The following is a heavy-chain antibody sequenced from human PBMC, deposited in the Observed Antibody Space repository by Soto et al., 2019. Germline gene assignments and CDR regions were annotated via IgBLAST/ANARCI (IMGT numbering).Heavy chain of an antibody. CDR1: GYTFSSSA. CDR3: ARAVGQFDP. D-gene: IGHD6-19*01. V-gene: IGHV1-3*01. CDR2: INAANGNV. Sequence: QVQLVQSGAEVKKPGASVKVSCKASGYTFSSSALHWVRQPPAQRREWMGWINAANGNVKYSQKFQGRVTITRDTSASTAYMDLSSLRSEDTAVYYCARAVGQFDPWGQGTLVTVSS. J-gene: IGHJ5*02.